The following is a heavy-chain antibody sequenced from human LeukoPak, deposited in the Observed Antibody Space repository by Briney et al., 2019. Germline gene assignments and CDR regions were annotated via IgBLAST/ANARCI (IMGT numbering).Heavy chain of an antibody. Sequence: PGGSLRLSCAASGFTFSSYEMNWVRQAPGKGLEWVSYISSSGSTISYADSVKGRFTISRDNAKNSLYLQMNSLRAEDTAVYYCAELGITMIGGVWGKGTTVTISS. V-gene: IGHV3-48*03. J-gene: IGHJ6*04. D-gene: IGHD3-10*02. CDR2: ISSSGSTI. CDR3: AELGITMIGGV. CDR1: GFTFSSYE.